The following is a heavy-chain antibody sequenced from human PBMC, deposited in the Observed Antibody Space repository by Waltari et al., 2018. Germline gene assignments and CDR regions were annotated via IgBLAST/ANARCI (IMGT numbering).Heavy chain of an antibody. CDR1: GFTFSDYW. CDR3: GRSYGWAFDM. D-gene: IGHD3-10*01. J-gene: IGHJ3*02. V-gene: IGHV3-7*02. CDR2: IKPDGSDK. Sequence: EVQLVESGGGLVQPGGSLRLSCAASGFTFSDYWMNWVGQGPGRGLEWVGSIKPDGSDKYYVEYVKGRFSISRDNAKNSLYLQMNSLRAEDTAVYYCGRSYGWAFDMSGQGTMVIVSS.